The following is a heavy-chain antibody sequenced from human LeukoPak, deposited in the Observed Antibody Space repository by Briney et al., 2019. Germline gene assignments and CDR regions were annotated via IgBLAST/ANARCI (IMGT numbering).Heavy chain of an antibody. CDR2: IKQDGSEK. Sequence: GSLRLSCAASGFTFSAYWMSWVRQAPGKGLEWVANIKQDGSEKYYVDSVKGRFTISRDNAKNSLYLQMNRLRAEDTAVYYCAKGWGGVNRNYFDFWGQGTLVTVSS. D-gene: IGHD2-8*01. V-gene: IGHV3-7*03. CDR1: GFTFSAYW. CDR3: AKGWGGVNRNYFDF. J-gene: IGHJ4*02.